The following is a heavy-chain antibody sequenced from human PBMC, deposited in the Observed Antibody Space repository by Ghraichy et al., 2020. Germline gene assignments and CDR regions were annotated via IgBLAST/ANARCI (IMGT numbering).Heavy chain of an antibody. J-gene: IGHJ4*02. D-gene: IGHD6-25*01. CDR1: GYTFSSNG. Sequence: ASVKVSCKASGYTFSSNGITWVRQAPGQGLEWMGWIGANNGNTKYAQNLQGRVTMTKDTSTSTAYMELRSLTSDDTAVYYCARDLYKRLVGAGGYSSAKLIDFWSQGTLVTVSS. CDR2: IGANNGNT. V-gene: IGHV1-18*01. CDR3: ARDLYKRLVGAGGYSSAKLIDF.